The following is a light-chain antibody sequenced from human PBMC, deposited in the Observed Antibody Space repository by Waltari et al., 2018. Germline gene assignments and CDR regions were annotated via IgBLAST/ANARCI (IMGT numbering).Light chain of an antibody. Sequence: QSALTQPASVSGSPGQSITISSTVTSSDVGGYNYVPWYQQHPGKAPKRMIYEVSNLRSAGSPLFSGCTSGKTASLTISGVQAADEADYYCSSYTSSSAPYVFGAGTKVTVL. V-gene: IGLV2-14*01. CDR2: EVS. J-gene: IGLJ1*01. CDR3: SSYTSSSAPYV. CDR1: SSDVGGYNY.